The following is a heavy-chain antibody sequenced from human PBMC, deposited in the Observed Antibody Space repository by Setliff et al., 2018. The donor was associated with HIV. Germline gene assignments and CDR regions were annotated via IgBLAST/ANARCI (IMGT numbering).Heavy chain of an antibody. CDR2: VSGYNGNT. V-gene: IGHV1-18*01. CDR1: SYTFTRYG. D-gene: IGHD6-19*01. J-gene: IGHJ3*02. Sequence: ASVKVSCKASSYTFTRYGISWVRQAPGQGLEWMGWVSGYNGNTKYAQSFQGRVAMTTETSTSTAYMEMRSLRSDDTAVYYCARVPFRSAWFSGGHDAFDIWGQGTMVTVSS. CDR3: ARVPFRSAWFSGGHDAFDI.